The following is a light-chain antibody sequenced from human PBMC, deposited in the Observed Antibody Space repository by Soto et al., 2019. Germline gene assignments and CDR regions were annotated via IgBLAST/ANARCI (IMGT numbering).Light chain of an antibody. CDR1: QTISSW. V-gene: IGKV1-5*03. CDR2: KAS. Sequence: DIHITQSPSTLPASVGDRVTITCRASQTISSWLAWYQQKPGKAPKLLIYKASSLESGVSTRFSGSGSGTEFTLTISSLQPDDFATYYCQQYNSYSRTFGRGTKVDIK. J-gene: IGKJ1*01. CDR3: QQYNSYSRT.